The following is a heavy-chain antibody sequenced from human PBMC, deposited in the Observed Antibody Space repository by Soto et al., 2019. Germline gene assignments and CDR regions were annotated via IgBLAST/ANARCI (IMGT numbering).Heavy chain of an antibody. D-gene: IGHD3-10*01. CDR2: ISGSGGST. J-gene: IGHJ4*02. CDR1: GFTFSSYA. CDR3: AKDFPLPITMVRGVIIGHRY. V-gene: IGHV3-23*01. Sequence: GGSLRLSCAASGFTFSSYAMSWVRQAPGKGLEWVSAISGSGGSTYYADSVKGRFTISRDNSKNTLYLQMNSLRAEDTAVYYCAKDFPLPITMVRGVIIGHRYWGQGTLVTVSS.